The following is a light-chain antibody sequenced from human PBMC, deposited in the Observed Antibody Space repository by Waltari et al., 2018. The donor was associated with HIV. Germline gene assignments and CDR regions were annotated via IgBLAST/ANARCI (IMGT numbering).Light chain of an antibody. V-gene: IGLV3-1*01. Sequence: SYDLTQPPSVSVSPRPTASITCSGDTSGDTYASWYQQKAGQSPVLVIFQDRQRPSGTPDRFSGSNAGNTATLTISGTQAMDEADYYCQAWDSNTAHVLFGGGTKVTVL. CDR2: QDR. CDR1: TSGDTY. CDR3: QAWDSNTAHVL. J-gene: IGLJ2*01.